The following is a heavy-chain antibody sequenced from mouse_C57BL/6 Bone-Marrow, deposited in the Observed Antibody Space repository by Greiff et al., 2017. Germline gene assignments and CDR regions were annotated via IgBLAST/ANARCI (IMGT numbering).Heavy chain of an antibody. V-gene: IGHV1-50*01. CDR1: GYTFTSYW. CDR2: IDPSDSST. Sequence: QVQLKESGAELVKPGASVKLSCKASGYTFTSYWMQWVKQRPGQGLEWIGEIDPSDSSTNYNQKFKGKATLTVDTSSSTAYMQLSSLTSEDSAVYYCASDGYYDYWGQGTTLTVSS. J-gene: IGHJ2*01. D-gene: IGHD2-3*01. CDR3: ASDGYYDY.